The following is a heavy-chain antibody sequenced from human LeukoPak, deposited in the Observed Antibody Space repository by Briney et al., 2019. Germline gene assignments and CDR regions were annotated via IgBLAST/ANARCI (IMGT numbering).Heavy chain of an antibody. J-gene: IGHJ4*02. CDR1: GGTFSSYA. V-gene: IGHV1-69*13. CDR3: AGDSSGYKDSFFDY. D-gene: IGHD3-22*01. CDR2: IIPIFGTA. Sequence: SVKVSCKASGGTFSSYAISWVRQAPGQGLEWMGGIIPIFGTANYAQKFQGRVTITADESTNTAYMELSSLRSEDTAVYFCAGDSSGYKDSFFDYWGQGILVTVSS.